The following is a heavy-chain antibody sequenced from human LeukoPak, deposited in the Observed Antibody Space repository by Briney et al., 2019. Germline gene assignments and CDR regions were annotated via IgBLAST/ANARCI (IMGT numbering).Heavy chain of an antibody. D-gene: IGHD1-26*01. CDR3: AKEYYTTRPDSIIDY. CDR2: FSDSGGST. CDR1: GFTFRIYA. V-gene: IGHV3-23*01. J-gene: IGHJ4*02. Sequence: GGSLRLSCAPSGFTFRIYAVSCVRPSPGGGLEWVSAFSDSGGSTYYAHSVKGRLTLSRDNSKNTLYLQMNSLRAEDTAVYSCAKEYYTTRPDSIIDYWGQGTLVTVSS.